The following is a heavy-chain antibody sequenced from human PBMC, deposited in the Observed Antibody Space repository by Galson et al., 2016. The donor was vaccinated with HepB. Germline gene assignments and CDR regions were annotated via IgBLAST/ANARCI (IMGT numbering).Heavy chain of an antibody. CDR2: ISSTGGTT. D-gene: IGHD3-16*02. CDR1: GFTFSRYA. CDR3: VKDFDYVWGSFRFQTKYYFDY. Sequence: SLRLSCAASGFTFSRYALHWVRQAPGKGLEYVSAISSTGGTTYYADSVKGRFTISRDNFKNTLYLQMSSLIAEDTAVYYCVKDFDYVWGSFRFQTKYYFDYWGQGTLVTVSS. V-gene: IGHV3-64D*06. J-gene: IGHJ4*02.